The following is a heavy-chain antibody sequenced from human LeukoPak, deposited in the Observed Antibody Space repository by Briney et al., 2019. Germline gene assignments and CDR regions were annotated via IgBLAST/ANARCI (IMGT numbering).Heavy chain of an antibody. V-gene: IGHV3-30*02. D-gene: IGHD3-22*01. CDR3: AKVITMIVVVSAFDY. CDR1: GFTFSSYG. CDR2: IRYDGSNK. Sequence: PGGSLRLSCAASGFTFSSYGMHWVRQAPGKGLEWVAFIRYDGSNKYYADSVKGRFTISRDNSKNTLYLQMNSLRAEDTAVYYCAKVITMIVVVSAFDYWGQGTLVTVSS. J-gene: IGHJ4*02.